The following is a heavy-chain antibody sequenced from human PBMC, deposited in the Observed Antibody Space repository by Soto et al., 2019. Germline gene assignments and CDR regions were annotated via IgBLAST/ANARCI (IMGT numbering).Heavy chain of an antibody. CDR1: GFTFSSYA. D-gene: IGHD3-10*01. J-gene: IGHJ4*02. Sequence: QVQLVESGGGVVQPGRSLRLSCAASGFTFSSYAMHWVRQAPGKGLEWVAVISYDGSNKYYADSVKGRFTISRDNSKNTLYLQMNSLRAEDTAVYYCARVYYYGSGSYYTLDYWGQGTLVTVSS. CDR2: ISYDGSNK. CDR3: ARVYYYGSGSYYTLDY. V-gene: IGHV3-30-3*01.